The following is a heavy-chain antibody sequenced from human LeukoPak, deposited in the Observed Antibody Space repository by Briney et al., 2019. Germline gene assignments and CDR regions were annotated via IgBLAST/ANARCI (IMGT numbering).Heavy chain of an antibody. V-gene: IGHV4-31*03. CDR1: GGSISSGGYY. D-gene: IGHD5-24*01. Sequence: SETLSLTCTVSGGSISSGGYYWSWIRQHPGKGLEWIGYIYYSGSTYYNPSLKSRVTISVDTSKNQFSLKLSSVTPADTAVYYCARQSRGDGYNYYFDYWGQGTLVTVSS. CDR3: ARQSRGDGYNYYFDY. J-gene: IGHJ4*02. CDR2: IYYSGST.